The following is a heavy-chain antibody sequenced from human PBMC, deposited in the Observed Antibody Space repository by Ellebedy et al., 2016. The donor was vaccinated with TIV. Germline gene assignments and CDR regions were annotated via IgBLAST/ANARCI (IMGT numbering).Heavy chain of an antibody. J-gene: IGHJ5*01. CDR2: IVPVFGAA. V-gene: IGHV1-69*13. Sequence: AASVKVSCKTPRGTFKNSAISWVRKAPGQGLEWLGGIVPVFGAASYVHSLQFQGRLTLTADESTSTAYMEMSSLRSDDTALYFCARSFYDSSGQREGWFDSWGRGTLVTVSS. D-gene: IGHD3-22*01. CDR1: RGTFKNSA. CDR3: ARSFYDSSGQREGWFDS.